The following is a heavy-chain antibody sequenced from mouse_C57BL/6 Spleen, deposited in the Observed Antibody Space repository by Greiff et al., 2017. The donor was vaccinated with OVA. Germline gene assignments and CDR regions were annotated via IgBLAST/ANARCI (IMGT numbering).Heavy chain of an antibody. V-gene: IGHV1-9*01. CDR1: CFTFTGYW. J-gene: IGHJ1*03. CDR2: ILPGSGST. CDR3: ARGRTGTGYFDV. D-gene: IGHD4-1*01. Sequence: VQLQQSGAELMKPGASVKLSCKATCFTFTGYWLEWVQPSPGHGLEWIGEILPGSGSTNYTEKFKGKATFTADTSSNTAYMQLSSLTTEDAAIYYCARGRTGTGYFDVWGTGTTVTVSS.